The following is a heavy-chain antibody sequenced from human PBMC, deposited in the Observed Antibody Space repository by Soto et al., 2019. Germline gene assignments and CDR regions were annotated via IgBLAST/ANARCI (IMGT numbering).Heavy chain of an antibody. V-gene: IGHV3-21*01. J-gene: IGHJ5*02. Sequence: GGSLRLSCAASGFTFSSYSMNWVRQAPGKGLEWVSSISSSSSYIYYADSVKGRFTISRDNAKNSLYLQMNSLRAEDTAVYYCARVHRNCPFDPWGQGTRVTVSS. CDR1: GFTFSSYS. CDR2: ISSSSSYI. CDR3: ARVHRNCPFDP. D-gene: IGHD1-20*01.